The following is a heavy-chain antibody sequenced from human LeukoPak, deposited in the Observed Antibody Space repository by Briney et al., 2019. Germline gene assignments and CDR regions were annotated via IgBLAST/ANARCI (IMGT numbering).Heavy chain of an antibody. D-gene: IGHD2-2*01. J-gene: IGHJ6*02. Sequence: PGRSLRLSCAASGFTFSSYEMNWVRQAPGKGLEWVSYISSSGKNIVYADSVKGRFTISRDNAKNSMHLQMSSLRAEDTAVYYCARDRGFCSSNGCPHGMDVWGQGTTVTVSS. V-gene: IGHV3-48*03. CDR1: GFTFSSYE. CDR3: ARDRGFCSSNGCPHGMDV. CDR2: ISSSGKNI.